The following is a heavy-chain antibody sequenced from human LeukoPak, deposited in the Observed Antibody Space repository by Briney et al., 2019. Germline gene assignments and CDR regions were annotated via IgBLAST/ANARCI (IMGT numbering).Heavy chain of an antibody. CDR3: AKDGVWIGEKKANMDV. Sequence: PGGSLRLSCVASGFTFNNYAMNWVRQAPGKGLEWVSGISASGSRTHYADSVKGRFTISRDNSRNTRYLQMNSLRAEDTAVYYCAKDGVWIGEKKANMDVWGKGTTV. J-gene: IGHJ6*03. V-gene: IGHV3-23*01. D-gene: IGHD3-10*01. CDR2: ISASGSRT. CDR1: GFTFNNYA.